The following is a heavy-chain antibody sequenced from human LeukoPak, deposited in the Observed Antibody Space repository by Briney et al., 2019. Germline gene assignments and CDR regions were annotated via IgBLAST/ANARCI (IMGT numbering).Heavy chain of an antibody. J-gene: IGHJ4*02. Sequence: GGSLRLSCAASGFSFSSYAMSWVRQAPGKGLEWVSGISGSGGTTYYADSVKGRFTISRDNSKNTLYVQMNSLRDEDTATYYCVKDRNPHRVAGANLLDYWGQGTLVIVSS. CDR2: ISGSGGTT. V-gene: IGHV3-23*01. D-gene: IGHD6-19*01. CDR1: GFSFSSYA. CDR3: VKDRNPHRVAGANLLDY.